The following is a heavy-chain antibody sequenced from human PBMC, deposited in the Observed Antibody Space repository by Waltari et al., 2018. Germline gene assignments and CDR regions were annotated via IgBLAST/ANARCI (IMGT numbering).Heavy chain of an antibody. Sequence: QLQLQESGPGLVKPSETLSLTCTVSGGSISSSSYYWGWIRQPPGKGLEWIGSIYYRGRTYYNPSLNGRVTLSVETSKNQFSLKLSSVTAADTAVYYWARLMTMGYWYFDLWGRGTLVTVSS. CDR1: GGSISSSSYY. D-gene: IGHD3-3*01. CDR3: ARLMTMGYWYFDL. J-gene: IGHJ2*01. CDR2: IYYRGRT. V-gene: IGHV4-39*01.